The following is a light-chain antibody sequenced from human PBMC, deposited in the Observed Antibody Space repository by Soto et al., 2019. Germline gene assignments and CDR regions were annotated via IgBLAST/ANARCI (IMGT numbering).Light chain of an antibody. CDR1: QSVSSSY. CDR2: GAS. V-gene: IGKV3-20*01. CDR3: QQYVSLIT. Sequence: EIVLTQSPGTLSLSPGERATLSCRASQSVSSSYLAWYQHKPGQAPRPLIYGASNRATGIPDRFSGSGSETDFTLTISRLEPEDFAVYYCQQYVSLITFGQGTRLEMK. J-gene: IGKJ5*01.